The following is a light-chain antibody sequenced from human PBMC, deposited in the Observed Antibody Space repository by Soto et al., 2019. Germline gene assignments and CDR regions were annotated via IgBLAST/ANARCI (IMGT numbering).Light chain of an antibody. J-gene: IGLJ2*01. Sequence: QTVVTQEPSFSVSPGGTVTLTCGLSSGSVSTSYYPSWYQQTPCQAPRTLIYSTNTRSSGVPDRFSGSILGNKAALTVTGAQADDESDYYCALYVGSGIVVFGGGTKLTVL. CDR3: ALYVGSGIVV. CDR1: SGSVSTSYY. CDR2: STN. V-gene: IGLV8-61*01.